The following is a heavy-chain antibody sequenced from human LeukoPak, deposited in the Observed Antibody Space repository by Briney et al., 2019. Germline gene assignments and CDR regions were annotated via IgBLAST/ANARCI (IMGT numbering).Heavy chain of an antibody. V-gene: IGHV4-34*01. Sequence: SATLSLTCAVSGGSFSGYNWSWIRQPPGKGLEWIGEINHRASTNYNPSLKSRVTISVDTSKNQFSLKLSSVTAADTAVYYCAGSIIVATEENWFDPWGQGTLVTVSS. CDR2: INHRAST. CDR1: GGSFSGYN. D-gene: IGHD5-12*01. CDR3: AGSIIVATEENWFDP. J-gene: IGHJ5*02.